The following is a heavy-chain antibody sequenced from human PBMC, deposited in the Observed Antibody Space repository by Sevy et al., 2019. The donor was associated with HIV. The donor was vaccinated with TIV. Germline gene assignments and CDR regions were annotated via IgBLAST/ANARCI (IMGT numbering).Heavy chain of an antibody. CDR1: GFTFSTYA. V-gene: IGHV3-23*01. D-gene: IGHD3-10*01. CDR3: ARGPNFGVIIPTGVMDV. CDR2: ISGSGGST. Sequence: GGSLRLSCAASGFTFSTYAMTWVRQAPGKGLQWVSVISGSGGSTYYADSVKGRFTISRDNSKNTLFLQMNSLRAEDTAVYYCARGPNFGVIIPTGVMDVWGQGTTVIVSS. J-gene: IGHJ6*02.